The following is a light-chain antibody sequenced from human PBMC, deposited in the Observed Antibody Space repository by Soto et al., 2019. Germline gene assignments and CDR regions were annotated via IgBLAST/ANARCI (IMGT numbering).Light chain of an antibody. CDR2: YAS. V-gene: IGKV1-5*01. Sequence: DIQMTQSPSTLSVSVGDRATITCRASQSISGWLASYQQQPGEAPKLLIFYASALTRGVPSRFSGSGSGTEFTLIISGLKPDDFATYYCQHYNSYPEAFGQGTKVDI. CDR3: QHYNSYPEA. CDR1: QSISGW. J-gene: IGKJ1*01.